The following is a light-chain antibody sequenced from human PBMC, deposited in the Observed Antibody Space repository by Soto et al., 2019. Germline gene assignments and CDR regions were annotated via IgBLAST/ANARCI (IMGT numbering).Light chain of an antibody. CDR2: GAS. Sequence: EIVLTQSPGTLSLSPGERATLSCRASQSVSSSYLAWYQQKPGQAPRLLIYGASSRATGIPDRFSGSGSGTDFTLPISRLEPEDFAVYYCQQYASRYTCGQGTKLEIK. V-gene: IGKV3-20*01. CDR1: QSVSSSY. J-gene: IGKJ2*01. CDR3: QQYASRYT.